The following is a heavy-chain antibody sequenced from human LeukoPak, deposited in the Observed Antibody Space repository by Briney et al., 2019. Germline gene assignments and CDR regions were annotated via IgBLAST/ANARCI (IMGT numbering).Heavy chain of an antibody. Sequence: GESLRLSCTASGFTFSDCDMNWFRQAPGKGLQWVSSISYMGDHRYYADSAKGRFTISRDNAKNSLYLQMDNLRADDTAVYYCGKAFPPLRVTAAGDYWGQGTLVTVSS. CDR1: GFTFSDCD. CDR3: GKAFPPLRVTAAGDY. CDR2: ISYMGDHR. D-gene: IGHD6-25*01. V-gene: IGHV3-21*06. J-gene: IGHJ4*02.